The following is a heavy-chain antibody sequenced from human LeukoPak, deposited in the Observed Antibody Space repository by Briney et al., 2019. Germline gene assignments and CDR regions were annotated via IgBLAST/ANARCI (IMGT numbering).Heavy chain of an antibody. Sequence: ASVKVSCKASGYTFTSYGISWVRQAPGQGLEWMGWISAYNGNTNYAQKLQGRVTMTTDTSTSTAYMELRSLRSDDTAVHCCASGNLGDYFAADYGMDVWGQGTTVTVSS. J-gene: IGHJ6*02. CDR2: ISAYNGNT. D-gene: IGHD4-17*01. CDR3: ASGNLGDYFAADYGMDV. CDR1: GYTFTSYG. V-gene: IGHV1-18*01.